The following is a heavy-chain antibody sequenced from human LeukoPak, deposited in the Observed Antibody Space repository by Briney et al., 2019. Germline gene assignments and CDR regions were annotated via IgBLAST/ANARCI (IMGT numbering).Heavy chain of an antibody. CDR3: ATGCVGSPSCFTTGYDH. CDR1: GLTFNTYA. V-gene: IGHV3-23*01. J-gene: IGHJ4*02. CDR2: ISDSGRDT. D-gene: IGHD1-26*01. Sequence: GGSLRLSCAVSGLTFNTYAMNWVRQAPGKGLEWVSGISDSGRDTYYSDSVKGRFSISRDNSKSTVYLQMNSLRAEDTALYFCATGCVGSPSCFTTGYDHWGQGTLVTVSS.